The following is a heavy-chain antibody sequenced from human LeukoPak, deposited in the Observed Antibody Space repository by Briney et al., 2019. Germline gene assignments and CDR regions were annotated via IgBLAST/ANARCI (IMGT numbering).Heavy chain of an antibody. J-gene: IGHJ3*02. V-gene: IGHV5-51*01. CDR3: ARSPGSSSSADAFDI. CDR2: IYPGDSDT. Sequence: GESLKISCKGSGYSFTSYWIGWVRQMPGKGLEWMGIIYPGDSDTRYNPSFQGQVTISADKSISTAYLQWSSLKASDTAMYYCARSPGSSSSADAFDIWGQGTMVTVSS. D-gene: IGHD6-6*01. CDR1: GYSFTSYW.